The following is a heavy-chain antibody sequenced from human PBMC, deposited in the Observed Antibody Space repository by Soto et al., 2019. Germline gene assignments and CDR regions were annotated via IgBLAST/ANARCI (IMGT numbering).Heavy chain of an antibody. CDR1: GGSFSGYY. Sequence: PSETLSLTCAVYGGSFSGYYWSWIRQPPGKGLEWIGEINHSGSTNYNPSLKSRVTVSVDTSKNQFSLKLSSVTAADTAVYYCVRGSDYYGSGSYYRRGNNWFDPWGQGTLVTVSS. V-gene: IGHV4-34*01. CDR2: INHSGST. CDR3: VRGSDYYGSGSYYRRGNNWFDP. J-gene: IGHJ5*02. D-gene: IGHD3-10*01.